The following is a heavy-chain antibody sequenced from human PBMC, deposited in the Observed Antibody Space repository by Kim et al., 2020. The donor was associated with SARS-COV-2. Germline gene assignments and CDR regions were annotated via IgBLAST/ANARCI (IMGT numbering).Heavy chain of an antibody. V-gene: IGHV4-39*01. D-gene: IGHD3-22*01. J-gene: IGHJ4*02. CDR1: GGSISSSSYY. Sequence: SETLSLTCTVSGGSISSSSYYWGWIRQPPGKGLEWIGSIYYSGSTYYNPSLKSRVTISVDTSKNQFSLKLSSVTAADTAVYYCARQESYYYDSSRIDYWGQGTLVTVSS. CDR3: ARQESYYYDSSRIDY. CDR2: IYYSGST.